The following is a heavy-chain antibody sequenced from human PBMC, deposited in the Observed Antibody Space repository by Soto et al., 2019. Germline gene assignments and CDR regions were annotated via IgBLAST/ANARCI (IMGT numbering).Heavy chain of an antibody. V-gene: IGHV4-4*02. D-gene: IGHD1-7*01. Sequence: SETLSLTCAVSGGSFTSNNWRTWVRQPPGQGLEWIGEIYRTGSTNYNPSLKSRVTISLDKSENQFSLKVTSLTAADTAVYYCASRDPGTSVDYWGQGTWVTSPQ. J-gene: IGHJ4*02. CDR3: ASRDPGTSVDY. CDR2: IYRTGST. CDR1: GGSFTSNNW.